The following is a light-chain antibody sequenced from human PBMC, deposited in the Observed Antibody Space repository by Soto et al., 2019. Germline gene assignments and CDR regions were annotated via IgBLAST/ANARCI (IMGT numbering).Light chain of an antibody. Sequence: EIVLTQSPATLSLSPGERATLSCRASQSVGRTLAWFQQKPGQAPRLLIYDASNRATGIPARFTGSGSGTDFTLTIRSLEPEDFAIYYCQQRDSWPLTFGGETKVEIK. CDR1: QSVGRT. CDR2: DAS. CDR3: QQRDSWPLT. V-gene: IGKV3-11*01. J-gene: IGKJ4*01.